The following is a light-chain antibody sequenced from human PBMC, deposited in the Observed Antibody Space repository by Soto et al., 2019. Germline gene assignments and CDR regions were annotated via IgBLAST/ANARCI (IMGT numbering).Light chain of an antibody. CDR1: QNIHKY. Sequence: DIQMTQSPSSLSASVGDRVTISCRASQNIHKYLNWYQQRPGKAPNLLVYEATSLETGVSSKFSGSGSGTEFTLTINSLQPEDFATYHCQQSFVSPWTFGQGT. CDR2: EAT. J-gene: IGKJ1*01. CDR3: QQSFVSPWT. V-gene: IGKV1-39*01.